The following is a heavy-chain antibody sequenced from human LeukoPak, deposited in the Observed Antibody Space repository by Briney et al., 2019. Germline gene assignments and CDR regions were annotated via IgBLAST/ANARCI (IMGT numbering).Heavy chain of an antibody. CDR2: ISAYNGNT. V-gene: IGHV1-18*01. J-gene: IGHJ4*02. CDR3: ARVLGLQLWSKYFDY. Sequence: ASVKVSCKASGYTFTSYGISWVRQAPGQGLEWMGWISAYNGNTNYAQKLQGRVTMTTDTSTSTAYMELRSPRSDDTAVYYCARVLGLQLWSKYFDYWGQGTLVTVSS. D-gene: IGHD5-18*01. CDR1: GYTFTSYG.